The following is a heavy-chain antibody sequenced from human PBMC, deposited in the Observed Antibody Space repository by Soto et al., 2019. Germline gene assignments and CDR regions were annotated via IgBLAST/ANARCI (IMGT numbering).Heavy chain of an antibody. J-gene: IGHJ4*02. CDR3: ARDVGYYYDSSGYYHFDY. D-gene: IGHD3-22*01. Sequence: GASVKVSCKASGYTFTSYGISWVRQAPGQGLEWMGWISAYNGNTNYAQKLQGRVTMTTDTSTSTAYMELRSLRSDDTAVYYCARDVGYYYDSSGYYHFDYWGQGTLVTVSS. CDR2: ISAYNGNT. CDR1: GYTFTSYG. V-gene: IGHV1-18*01.